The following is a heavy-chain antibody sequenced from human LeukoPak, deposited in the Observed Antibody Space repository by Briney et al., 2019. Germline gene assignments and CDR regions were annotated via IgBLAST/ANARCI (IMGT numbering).Heavy chain of an antibody. CDR1: GGSISSGGYY. V-gene: IGHV4-31*03. J-gene: IGHJ4*02. D-gene: IGHD3-10*01. CDR3: ASDGRYYYGSGSYYKGGFDY. CDR2: IYYSGST. Sequence: PSETLSLTCTVSGGSISSGGYYWSWIRQHPGKGLEWIGYIYYSGSTYYNPSLKSRVTISVDTSKNQFSLKLSSVTAADTAVYYCASDGRYYYGSGSYYKGGFDYWGQGTLVTVSS.